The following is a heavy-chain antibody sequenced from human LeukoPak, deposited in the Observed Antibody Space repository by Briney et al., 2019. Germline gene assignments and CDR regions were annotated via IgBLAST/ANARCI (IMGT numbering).Heavy chain of an antibody. CDR3: TRDTPVVAAIGAH. CDR1: GFTCSSNW. D-gene: IGHD2-15*01. Sequence: GGSLRLSGAGSGFTCSSNWMSWVRQAPGKGLEWVAHIRQDGSEKYYLDSVKGRFTISRDNAKNSLYLQMNSLRAEDTAVYYCTRDTPVVAAIGAHWGQGTLVTVSS. V-gene: IGHV3-7*01. J-gene: IGHJ4*02. CDR2: IRQDGSEK.